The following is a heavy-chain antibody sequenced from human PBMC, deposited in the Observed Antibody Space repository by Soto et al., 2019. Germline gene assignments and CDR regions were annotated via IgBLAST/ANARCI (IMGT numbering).Heavy chain of an antibody. V-gene: IGHV4-30-4*01. J-gene: IGHJ4*02. D-gene: IGHD2-15*01. CDR2: IYYSGST. Sequence: PSETLSLTCTVSGVSISSGDYYWSWIRQPPGKGLEWIGYIYYSGSTYYNPSLKSRVTISVDTSKNQFSLKLSSVTAADTAVYYCARSVVVVAASPSFDYWGQGTLVTVSS. CDR1: GVSISSGDYY. CDR3: ARSVVVVAASPSFDY.